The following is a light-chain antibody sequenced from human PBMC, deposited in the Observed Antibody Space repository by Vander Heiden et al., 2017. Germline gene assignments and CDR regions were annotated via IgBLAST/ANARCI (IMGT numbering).Light chain of an antibody. CDR2: DDF. Sequence: SYVLTPPPSVSVAPGQTARIPCGGNNIESKGVHWYQKKPGQAPVLAVYDDFERPSGIPDRFSGSNSGNTATLTISRVEAGDEADYYCQVWDNSGDRGVFGGGTKLTVL. J-gene: IGLJ3*02. CDR1: NIESKG. V-gene: IGLV3-21*02. CDR3: QVWDNSGDRGV.